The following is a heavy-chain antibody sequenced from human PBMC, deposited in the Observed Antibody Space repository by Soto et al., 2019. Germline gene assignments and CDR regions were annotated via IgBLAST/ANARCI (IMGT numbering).Heavy chain of an antibody. J-gene: IGHJ4*02. Sequence: ASVKFSCKSSGYTFTSYGISWVRQAPGQGLEWMGWISAYNGNTNYAQKLQGRVTMTTDTSTSTAYMELRSLRSDDTAVYYCARVADPNGWNGFGAENYYFDFWRQGTRGTVS. CDR3: ARVADPNGWNGFGAENYYFDF. D-gene: IGHD1-1*01. CDR1: GYTFTSYG. V-gene: IGHV1-18*04. CDR2: ISAYNGNT.